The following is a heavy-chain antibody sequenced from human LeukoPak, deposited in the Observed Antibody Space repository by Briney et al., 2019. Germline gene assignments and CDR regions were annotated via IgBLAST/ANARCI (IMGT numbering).Heavy chain of an antibody. V-gene: IGHV3-23*01. CDR2: ISGSGDNK. CDR3: ARVQFQWFDP. D-gene: IGHD6-19*01. CDR1: GFTFSSHG. J-gene: IGHJ5*02. Sequence: PGGSLRLSCAASGFTFSSHGMSWVRQAPGKGLEWVSTISGSGDNKYYADSVKGRFTIARDNSKKTLSLQMNNLRVEDTAVYYCARVQFQWFDPWGQGTLVTVSS.